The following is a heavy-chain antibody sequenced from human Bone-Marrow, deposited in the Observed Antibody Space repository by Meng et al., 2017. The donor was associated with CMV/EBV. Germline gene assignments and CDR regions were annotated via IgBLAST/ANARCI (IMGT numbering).Heavy chain of an antibody. CDR1: GFTFSNAW. V-gene: IGHV3-33*08. J-gene: IGHJ4*01. D-gene: IGHD5-12*01. Sequence: GESLKISCAASGFTFSNAWMSWVRQAPGKGLEWVAVIWYDGSNKYYADSVKGRFTISRDNSKNTLYLQMNSLRAEDTALYFCARQYDGFDPYYFDYWGHGTLVTVSS. CDR3: ARQYDGFDPYYFDY. CDR2: IWYDGSNK.